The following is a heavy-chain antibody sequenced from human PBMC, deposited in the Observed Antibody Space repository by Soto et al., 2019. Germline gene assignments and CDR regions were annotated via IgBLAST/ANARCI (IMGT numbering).Heavy chain of an antibody. CDR3: ARGELAYCGGDCYPGYYGMDV. CDR2: IYYSGST. CDR1: GGSVSSGSYY. Sequence: PSETLSLTCTVSGGSVSSGSYYWSWIRQPPXKGLEWIGYIYYSGSTNYNPSLKSRVTISVDTSKNQFSLKLSSVTAADTAVYYCARGELAYCGGDCYPGYYGMDVWGQGTTVTVSS. J-gene: IGHJ6*02. V-gene: IGHV4-61*01. D-gene: IGHD2-21*02.